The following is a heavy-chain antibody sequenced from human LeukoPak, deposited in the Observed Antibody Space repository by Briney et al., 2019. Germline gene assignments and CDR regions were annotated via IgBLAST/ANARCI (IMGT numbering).Heavy chain of an antibody. CDR2: ISYDGTDK. CDR1: GFTFSNYA. V-gene: IGHV3-30*04. D-gene: IGHD4-23*01. CDR3: AREYGGYIDF. Sequence: GGSLRLSCTASGFTFSNYAMHWVRQAPGKGLHWVAVISYDGTDKYYGDSVKGRFIISRDNSKNTLYVHMTSLRVEDTAVYFCAREYGGYIDFWGQGTLVTVSS. J-gene: IGHJ4*02.